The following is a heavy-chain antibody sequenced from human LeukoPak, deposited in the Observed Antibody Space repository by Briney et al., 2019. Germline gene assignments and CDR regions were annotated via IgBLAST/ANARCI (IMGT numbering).Heavy chain of an antibody. CDR2: IYYSGST. Sequence: SETLSLTCTVSGDSISNYYWTWIRQPPGKGLEWIGYIYYSGSTNYNPSLKSRVTISVNTLKNQFSLNLTSVTAADTAVYYCARPPVLDYWGQGTLVTVSA. J-gene: IGHJ4*02. CDR1: GDSISNYY. V-gene: IGHV4-59*08. CDR3: ARPPVLDY.